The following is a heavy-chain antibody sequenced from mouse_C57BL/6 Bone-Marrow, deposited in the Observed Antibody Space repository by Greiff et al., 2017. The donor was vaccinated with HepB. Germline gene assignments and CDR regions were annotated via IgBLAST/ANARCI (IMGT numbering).Heavy chain of an antibody. V-gene: IGHV1-55*01. CDR2: IYPGSGST. D-gene: IGHD1-1*01. CDR1: GYTFTSYW. Sequence: QVQLQQPGAELVKPGASVKMSCKASGYTFTSYWITWVKQRPGQGLEWIGDIYPGSGSTNYNEKFKIKATLTADKSSSTAYMQLSSLTSEDSAVYFCARGRDYGSRNYAMDYWGQGTSVTVSS. CDR3: ARGRDYGSRNYAMDY. J-gene: IGHJ4*01.